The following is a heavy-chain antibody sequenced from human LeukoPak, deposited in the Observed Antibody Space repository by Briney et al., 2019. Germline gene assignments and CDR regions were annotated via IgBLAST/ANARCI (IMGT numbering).Heavy chain of an antibody. CDR3: TYYYDSSTYYHVDY. V-gene: IGHV3-15*01. D-gene: IGHD3-22*01. CDR1: GFAFSNAW. CDR2: IKSKTNGGTT. Sequence: GGSLRLSCAASGFAFSNAWMSWVRQVPGKGLDWVGRIKSKTNGGTTDHAAPVKGRFTISRDDSKSTLYLQMNSLKTEDTAVYYCTYYYDSSTYYHVDYWGQGTLVTVSS. J-gene: IGHJ4*02.